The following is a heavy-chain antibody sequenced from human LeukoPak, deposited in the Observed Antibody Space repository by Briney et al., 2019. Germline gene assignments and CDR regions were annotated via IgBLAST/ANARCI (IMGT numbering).Heavy chain of an antibody. CDR2: IYHSGST. J-gene: IGHJ4*02. V-gene: IGHV4-30-2*01. Sequence: PSQSLSLASAVSGPSISSGGYCWSWLRQPPGKALEWIGYIYHSGSTYHSPSLKGRVTISVDTSKNQFSLKLSSVTAADTAVYYCARVAHDSSGYYHFDYWGQGTLVTVSS. CDR3: ARVAHDSSGYYHFDY. CDR1: GPSISSGGYC. D-gene: IGHD3-22*01.